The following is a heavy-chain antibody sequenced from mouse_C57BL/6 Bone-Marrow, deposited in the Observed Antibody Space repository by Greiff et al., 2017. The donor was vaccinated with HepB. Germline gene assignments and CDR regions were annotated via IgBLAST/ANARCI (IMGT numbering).Heavy chain of an antibody. CDR2: IYPGSGST. Sequence: QVQLKQPGAELVKPGASVKMSCKASGYTFTSYWITWVKQRPGQGLEWIGDIYPGSGSTNYNEKFKSKATLTVDTSSSTAYMQLSSLTSEDSAVYYCARGGRPTAQATFAYWGQGTLVTVSA. CDR1: GYTFTSYW. J-gene: IGHJ3*01. V-gene: IGHV1-55*01. CDR3: ARGGRPTAQATFAY. D-gene: IGHD3-2*02.